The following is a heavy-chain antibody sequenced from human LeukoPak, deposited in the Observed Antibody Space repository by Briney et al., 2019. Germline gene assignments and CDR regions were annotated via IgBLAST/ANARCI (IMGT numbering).Heavy chain of an antibody. CDR3: AGGSGWLINY. D-gene: IGHD6-19*01. CDR2: IKQDGSEK. J-gene: IGHJ4*02. V-gene: IGHV3-7*01. CDR1: EFTFTNYW. Sequence: GGSLRLSCAASEFTFTNYWMNWVRQAPGKGLEWVAIIKQDGSEKLYVDSVKGRFSISRDNAKNSLYLQMSSLRAEDTAIYYCAGGSGWLINYWGQGTLVTVSS.